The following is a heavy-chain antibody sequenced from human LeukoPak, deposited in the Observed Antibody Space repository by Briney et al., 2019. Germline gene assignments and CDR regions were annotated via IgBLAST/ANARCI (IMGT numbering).Heavy chain of an antibody. CDR2: ISSSSSYI. Sequence: PGGSLTLFCAASGFTFSSYSMNWLRQAPGKGLEWVSSISSSSSYIYYADSVKGRFTIYRGNAKNSLYLQMNSLRAEDTAVYYCARGGSPREGTDYWGRGTLVTVSS. V-gene: IGHV3-21*01. J-gene: IGHJ4*02. CDR1: GFTFSSYS. CDR3: ARGGSPREGTDY. D-gene: IGHD6-25*01.